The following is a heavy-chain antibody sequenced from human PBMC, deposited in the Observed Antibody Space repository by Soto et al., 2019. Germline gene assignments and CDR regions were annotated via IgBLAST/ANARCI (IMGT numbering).Heavy chain of an antibody. CDR3: GSLSYGEGGYFDK. J-gene: IGHJ4*02. Sequence: XXTLSLPCTVSGGSISSYYWRWILQPAGKGLEWIGRFYTIGSTNYNPSLKIRVTLSVDTSKNQFSLKLSFVTAADRAVDYCGSLSYGEGGYFDKGARETLLTFS. D-gene: IGHD5-18*01. V-gene: IGHV4-4*07. CDR1: GGSISSYY. CDR2: FYTIGST.